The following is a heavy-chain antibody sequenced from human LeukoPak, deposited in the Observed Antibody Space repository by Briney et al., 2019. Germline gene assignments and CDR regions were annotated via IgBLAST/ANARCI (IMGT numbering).Heavy chain of an antibody. V-gene: IGHV4-59*01. Sequence: PSETLSLTCTVSGGSISTYYWSWLRQPPGRGLEWIGYIYYSGITDYSPSLKSRVTISIDTSKKQFSLKLSSVTAADTAVYYCARWEASRVAFDIWGQGTVVTVSS. D-gene: IGHD1-26*01. CDR1: GGSISTYY. CDR3: ARWEASRVAFDI. CDR2: IYYSGIT. J-gene: IGHJ3*02.